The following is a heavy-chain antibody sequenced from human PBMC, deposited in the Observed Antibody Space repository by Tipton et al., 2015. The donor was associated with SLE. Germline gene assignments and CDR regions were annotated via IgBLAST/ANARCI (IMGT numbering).Heavy chain of an antibody. J-gene: IGHJ4*02. V-gene: IGHV4-39*07. CDR1: GGSISESTYS. CDR3: ARDPKY. Sequence: TLSLTCTVSGGSISESTYSWDWIRQAPGKGLEWIGSMYFSGNTYYNPFLRSRVTISADTSKNQFSLKLTSVTAADTAVYYCARDPKYWGQGNLVTVSS. CDR2: MYFSGNT.